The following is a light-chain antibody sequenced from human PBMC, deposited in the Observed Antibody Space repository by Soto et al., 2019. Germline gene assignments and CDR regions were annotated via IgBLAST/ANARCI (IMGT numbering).Light chain of an antibody. J-gene: IGKJ4*01. V-gene: IGKV1-39*01. Sequence: DIQMTQSPSSLSASVGDRLTITCRASQIISSYLNWYQQKPGKAPKLLIYSATSLPGGVPSRFSGSGFGTDFTLTISSLQPEDFATYYCQQSYRTPLTFGGGTKLEIK. CDR3: QQSYRTPLT. CDR1: QIISSY. CDR2: SAT.